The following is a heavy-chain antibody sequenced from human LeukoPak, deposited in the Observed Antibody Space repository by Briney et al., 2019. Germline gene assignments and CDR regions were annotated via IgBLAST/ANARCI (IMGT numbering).Heavy chain of an antibody. J-gene: IGHJ5*02. CDR1: GGSISSSSYY. CDR3: ARDLFMGELDP. CDR2: IYYSGST. D-gene: IGHD3-16*01. Sequence: PSETLSLTCTVSGGSISSSSYYWGWIRQPPGKGLEWIGSIYYSGSTYYNPSLKSRVTISVDTSKNQFSLKLSSVTAADTAVYYCARDLFMGELDPWGQGTLVTVSS. V-gene: IGHV4-39*07.